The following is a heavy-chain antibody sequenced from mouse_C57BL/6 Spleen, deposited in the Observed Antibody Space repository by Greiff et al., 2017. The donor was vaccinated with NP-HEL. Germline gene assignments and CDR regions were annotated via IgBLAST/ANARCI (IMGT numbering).Heavy chain of an antibody. CDR3: ARLYYAFDY. CDR1: GYSFTGCY. V-gene: IGHV1-43*01. D-gene: IGHD1-1*01. CDR2: INPSTGGT. Sequence: EVQLQQSGPELVKPGASVKISCKASGYSFTGCYMHWVKQSSEKSLEWIGEINPSTGGTSYNQKFKGKATLTVDKSSSTAYMQLKSLTSEDSAVYYCARLYYAFDYWGQGTTLTVSS. J-gene: IGHJ2*01.